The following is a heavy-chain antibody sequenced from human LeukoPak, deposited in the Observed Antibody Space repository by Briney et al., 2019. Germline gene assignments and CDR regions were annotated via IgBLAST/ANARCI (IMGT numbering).Heavy chain of an antibody. CDR2: TNSGGTT. CDR3: ARRRDGYNRALDY. Sequence: GGSLKLSCAASGFTVSTNYMSWVRQAPGKGLEWVSVTNSGGTTHYAESVKGRFTISRDNSKNTVYLQMNSLRTEDTAVYYCARRRDGYNRALDYWGQGTLVTVSS. J-gene: IGHJ4*02. V-gene: IGHV3-66*02. D-gene: IGHD5-24*01. CDR1: GFTVSTNY.